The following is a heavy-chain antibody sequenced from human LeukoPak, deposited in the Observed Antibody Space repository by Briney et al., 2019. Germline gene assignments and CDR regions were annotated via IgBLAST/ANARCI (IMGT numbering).Heavy chain of an antibody. V-gene: IGHV1-18*01. Sequence: ASVKVSCKASGYTFTSYGISWVRQAPGQGLEWMGWISAYNVNTNDAQKLQGRVTITADKSTSTAYMELSSLRSEDTAVYYCARMDTAMVIDYWGQGTLVTVSS. CDR3: ARMDTAMVIDY. D-gene: IGHD5-18*01. CDR1: GYTFTSYG. CDR2: ISAYNVNT. J-gene: IGHJ4*02.